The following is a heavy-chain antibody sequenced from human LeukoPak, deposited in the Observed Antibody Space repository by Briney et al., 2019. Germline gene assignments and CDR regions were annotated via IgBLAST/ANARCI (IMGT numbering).Heavy chain of an antibody. D-gene: IGHD3-9*01. CDR1: GFTFSNYS. Sequence: GGSLRLSCVVSGFTFSNYSMNWVRQASGKGLEWVGRIRSKANSYATAYAASVKGRFTISRDDSRNTAYLQMNSLKTEDTAVYYCTRSRYDILTGYSEVAFDYWGQGTLVTVSS. CDR2: IRSKANSYAT. V-gene: IGHV3-73*01. J-gene: IGHJ4*02. CDR3: TRSRYDILTGYSEVAFDY.